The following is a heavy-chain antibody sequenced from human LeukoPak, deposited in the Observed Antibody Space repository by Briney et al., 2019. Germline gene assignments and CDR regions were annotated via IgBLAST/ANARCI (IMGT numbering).Heavy chain of an antibody. Sequence: PGGSLRLSCAASGFTVSSNYMSWVRQAPGKGLEWVSVIYSGGSTYYADSVKGRFTISRDNSKNTLYLQMNSLKTEDTAVYYCTTVSPSAAINNWGQGTLVTVSS. CDR1: GFTVSSNY. V-gene: IGHV3-66*01. CDR2: IYSGGST. D-gene: IGHD6-13*01. CDR3: TTVSPSAAINN. J-gene: IGHJ4*02.